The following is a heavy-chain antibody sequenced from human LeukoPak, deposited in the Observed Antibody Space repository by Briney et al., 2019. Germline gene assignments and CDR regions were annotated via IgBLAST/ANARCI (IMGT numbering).Heavy chain of an antibody. Sequence: PGGSLRLSCVASGFTFSTYAMSWVRQAPGRGLEWVSTISSSGGSPYYADSVKGRFTISRDNSKNTLYLQMNSLRAEDTAVYYCAKDLYSGYDAGGPFDYWGQGTLVTVSS. CDR3: AKDLYSGYDAGGPFDY. CDR2: ISSSGGSP. D-gene: IGHD5-12*01. CDR1: GFTFSTYA. J-gene: IGHJ4*02. V-gene: IGHV3-23*01.